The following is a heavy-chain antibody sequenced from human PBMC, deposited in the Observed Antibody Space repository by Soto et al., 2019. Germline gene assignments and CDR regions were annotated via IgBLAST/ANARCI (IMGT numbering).Heavy chain of an antibody. J-gene: IGHJ2*01. CDR1: GGTFSSYA. D-gene: IGHD3-10*01. V-gene: IGHV1-69*01. CDR3: ARLGSGYGDLHWYFDL. CDR2: IIPIFGTA. Sequence: QVQLVQSGAEVKKPGSSVKVSCKASGGTFSSYAISWVRQAPGQGLEWMGGIIPIFGTANYAQKFQGRVTITADETTSTAYMELSSLRSEDTAVYYCARLGSGYGDLHWYFDLWGRGTLVTVSS.